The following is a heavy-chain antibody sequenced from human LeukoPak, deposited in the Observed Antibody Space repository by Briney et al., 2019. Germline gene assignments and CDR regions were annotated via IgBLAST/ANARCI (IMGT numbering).Heavy chain of an antibody. J-gene: IGHJ3*02. Sequence: GGSLRLSCAASGFNFSAYAMDWVRQAPGKSLEWVSSISSSSSYIYQPDSVKGRSAISRDNAKTSLYLQMNSLRAEDTAVYYCATYSHVSYAFDIWGQGTLVTVSS. V-gene: IGHV3-21*01. CDR2: ISSSSSYI. CDR1: GFNFSAYA. CDR3: ATYSHVSYAFDI. D-gene: IGHD6-13*01.